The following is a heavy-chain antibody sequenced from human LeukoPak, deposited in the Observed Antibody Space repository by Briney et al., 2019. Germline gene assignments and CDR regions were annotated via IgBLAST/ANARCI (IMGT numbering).Heavy chain of an antibody. CDR2: FDPEDGET. Sequence: ASVKVSCKVSGYTLTELSMHWVRQAPGKGLEWMGGFDPEDGETIYAQKFQGRVTMTEDTSTDTAYMELSSLRSEDTAVYYCARAKSIFGVANDAFDIWGQGTMVTVSS. CDR3: ARAKSIFGVANDAFDI. V-gene: IGHV1-24*01. D-gene: IGHD3-3*01. J-gene: IGHJ3*02. CDR1: GYTLTELS.